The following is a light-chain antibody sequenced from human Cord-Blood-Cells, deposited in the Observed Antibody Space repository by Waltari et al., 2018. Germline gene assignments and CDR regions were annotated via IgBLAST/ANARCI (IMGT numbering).Light chain of an antibody. V-gene: IGKV1-5*01. J-gene: IGKJ2*01. CDR2: DAS. Sequence: DIQMTQSPSTLSASVGDRVTITCRASQSISSWLAWYQQKPGKAPKLLIYDASSLESGVPSRFSGSGYGTEFTLTISSLQPDDFATYYCQQYNSYSHTFGQGTKLEIK. CDR3: QQYNSYSHT. CDR1: QSISSW.